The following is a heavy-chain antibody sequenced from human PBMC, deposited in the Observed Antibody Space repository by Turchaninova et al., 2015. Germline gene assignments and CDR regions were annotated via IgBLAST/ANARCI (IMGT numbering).Heavy chain of an antibody. J-gene: IGHJ4*02. CDR2: INHSGST. D-gene: IGHD6-19*01. CDR3: ARGSRSYSSGWYPRGRYFDY. CDR1: GGSFSGYY. Sequence: QVQLQQWGAGLLKPSETLSLTCAVYGGSFSGYYWSWLRQPPGKGLEGIGEINHSGSTTYNPSLNSRGTNHNPTPTMRVTVSVDTSKTQFSLKLGSVTAAETAVCYCARGSRSYSSGWYPRGRYFDYWGQGTLVTVSS. V-gene: IGHV4-34*01.